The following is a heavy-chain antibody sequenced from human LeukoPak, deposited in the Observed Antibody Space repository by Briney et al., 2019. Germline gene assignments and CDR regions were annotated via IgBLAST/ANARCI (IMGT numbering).Heavy chain of an antibody. D-gene: IGHD3-10*01. J-gene: IGHJ4*02. Sequence: GGALRLSCAASGFTVSSNYMSWVRQAPGKGLEWVANIKQDGSEKYYVDSVKGRFTISRDNAKNPLYLQMNSLRAEDTAVYYCARDQYGFNGNDYWGQGTLVTVSS. CDR1: GFTVSSNY. CDR2: IKQDGSEK. CDR3: ARDQYGFNGNDY. V-gene: IGHV3-7*03.